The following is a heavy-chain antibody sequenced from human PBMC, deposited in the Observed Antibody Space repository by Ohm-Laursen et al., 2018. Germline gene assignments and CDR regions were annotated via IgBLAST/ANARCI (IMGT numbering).Heavy chain of an antibody. Sequence: SDTLSLTCTVSGGSISSYYWSWIRQPPGKGLEWIGRIYTSGSTNYNPSLKSRVTMSVDTSKNQFSLKLSSVTAADTAVYYCARDSYSSSWYLTDAFDIWGQGTMVTVSS. CDR1: GGSISSYY. J-gene: IGHJ3*02. CDR3: ARDSYSSSWYLTDAFDI. V-gene: IGHV4-4*07. CDR2: IYTSGST. D-gene: IGHD6-13*01.